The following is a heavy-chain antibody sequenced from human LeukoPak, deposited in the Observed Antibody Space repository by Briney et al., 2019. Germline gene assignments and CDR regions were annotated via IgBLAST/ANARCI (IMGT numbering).Heavy chain of an antibody. V-gene: IGHV1-69*05. D-gene: IGHD6-13*01. Sequence: GASVKVSCKASGGTFSSYAISWVRQAPGQGLEWMGRIIPIFGTANYAQKFQGRVTITTDESTSTAYMELSSLRSEDTAVYYCARSVIGIAADPGGFDYWGQGTLVTVSS. CDR1: GGTFSSYA. CDR2: IIPIFGTA. CDR3: ARSVIGIAADPGGFDY. J-gene: IGHJ4*02.